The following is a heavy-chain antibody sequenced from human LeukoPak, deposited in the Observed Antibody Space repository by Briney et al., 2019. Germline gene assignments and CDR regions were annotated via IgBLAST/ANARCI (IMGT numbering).Heavy chain of an antibody. CDR2: VSGSGSTV. CDR3: VRQFAS. CDR1: GFTFGDHI. V-gene: IGHV3-48*01. Sequence: GGSLGLSCAASGFTFGDHIMNWVRQLPGKRLEWVTYVSGSGSTVYYADSVKGRFTVSRDNGKSSLYLQMNSLRVEDTALYYCVRQFASWGQGTLVTVSS. J-gene: IGHJ4*02.